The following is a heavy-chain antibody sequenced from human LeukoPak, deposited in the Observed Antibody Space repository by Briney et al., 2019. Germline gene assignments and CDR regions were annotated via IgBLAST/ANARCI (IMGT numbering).Heavy chain of an antibody. CDR2: ISSDGGST. D-gene: IGHD3-10*01. Sequence: GGSLRLSCGASGFTFRDYYMSWIRQAPGGGLEYVSAISSDGGSTYYANSVMGRFTSSRDNSKSTLYLQMGSLRAEDMAVYYCARDLYWGSGYYYMDVWGTGTTVTVSS. CDR3: ARDLYWGSGYYYMDV. CDR1: GFTFRDYY. V-gene: IGHV3-64*01. J-gene: IGHJ6*03.